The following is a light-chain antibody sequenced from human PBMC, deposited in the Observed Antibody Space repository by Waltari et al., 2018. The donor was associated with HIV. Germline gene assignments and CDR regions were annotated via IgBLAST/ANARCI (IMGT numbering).Light chain of an antibody. CDR3: FSYAGNNYLL. CDR2: EVS. Sequence: SALTHPPCPSRPPGQPVTIPCAGPSHNIGLYNFVSCYQHPPGNAPKLMISEVSRRPSGVPDRFSGSKAGNTASLTVSGLQAEDEAAYYCFSYAGNNYLLFGGGTKLTVL. V-gene: IGLV2-8*01. J-gene: IGLJ2*01. CDR1: SHNIGLYNF.